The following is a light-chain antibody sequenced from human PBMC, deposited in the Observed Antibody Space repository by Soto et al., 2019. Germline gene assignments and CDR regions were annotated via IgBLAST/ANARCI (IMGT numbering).Light chain of an antibody. CDR1: SSSIGSNY. CDR2: RNN. CDR3: AAWDDSLSAHYV. V-gene: IGLV1-47*01. J-gene: IGLJ1*01. Sequence: QSVLPQPPSASGTPGQMVTISCSGSSSSIGSNYVYWYQQLPGTAPKLLIYRNNQRPSGVPDRFSGSKSGTSASLAISGLRSEDEADYYCAAWDDSLSAHYVFGTGTKATV.